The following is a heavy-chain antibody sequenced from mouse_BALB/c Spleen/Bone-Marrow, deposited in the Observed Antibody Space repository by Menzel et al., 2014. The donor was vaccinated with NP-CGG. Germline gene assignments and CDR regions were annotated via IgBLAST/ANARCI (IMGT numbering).Heavy chain of an antibody. CDR1: GFTFSNYW. D-gene: IGHD2-14*01. V-gene: IGHV6-6*02. CDR2: IRLKSNNYGT. Sequence: EVMLVESGGGLVQPGGPMKLSCAASGFTFSNYWMSWVRQSPEKGLEWVAEIRLKSNNYGTHYAESVKGRFTISRDDSKNNVYLQMNNLRAEDTGIYYCTRLRYDEGYYFDYWGQGTTLSVSS. J-gene: IGHJ2*01. CDR3: TRLRYDEGYYFDY.